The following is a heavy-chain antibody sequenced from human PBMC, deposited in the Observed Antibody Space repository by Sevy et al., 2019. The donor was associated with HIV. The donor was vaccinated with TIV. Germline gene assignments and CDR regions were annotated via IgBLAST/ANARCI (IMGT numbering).Heavy chain of an antibody. CDR1: GFTVSDAW. V-gene: IGHV3-15*01. J-gene: IGHJ4*02. CDR2: IKSKTDGGTT. CDR3: TLEGLYCSGGTCYSEGFDS. D-gene: IGHD2-15*01. Sequence: GGSLRLSCAAFGFTVSDAWMSWVRQAPGKGLQWVGRIKSKTDGGTTDYVTPVKGRFTISSDDSKNTLYLQINSLKTEDTAVYYCTLEGLYCSGGTCYSEGFDSWGQGILVTVSS.